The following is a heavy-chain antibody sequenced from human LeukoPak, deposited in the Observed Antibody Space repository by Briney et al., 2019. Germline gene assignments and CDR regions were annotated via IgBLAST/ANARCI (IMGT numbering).Heavy chain of an antibody. CDR2: ISGSGGNT. CDR1: GFTFSCYV. J-gene: IGHJ6*03. Sequence: PGGSLRLSCAAAGFTFSCYVMSWVRQAPGKGLEWVSGISGSGGNTYYADSVKGRFTISRDNSKNTLSLQMNSLRAEDTAVYYCAKPRGGLAYYMDVWGKGTTVTVSS. D-gene: IGHD3-3*02. V-gene: IGHV3-23*01. CDR3: AKPRGGLAYYMDV.